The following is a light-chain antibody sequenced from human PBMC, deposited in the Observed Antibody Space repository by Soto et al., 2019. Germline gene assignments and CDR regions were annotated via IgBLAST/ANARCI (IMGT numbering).Light chain of an antibody. Sequence: QSALTQPASVSGSPGQSITISCSGTSSDLGTYNLVSWYQHHPGKAPILIIYEVNNRPSGISDRFSGSKSGNTASLTVSGLQAEDEADYYCSSYADSNNLLFGGGTKLTVL. CDR3: SSYADSNNLL. CDR2: EVN. CDR1: SSDLGTYNL. V-gene: IGLV2-14*01. J-gene: IGLJ2*01.